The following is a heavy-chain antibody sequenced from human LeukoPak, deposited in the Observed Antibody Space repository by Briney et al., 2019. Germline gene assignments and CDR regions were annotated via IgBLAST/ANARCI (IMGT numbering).Heavy chain of an antibody. CDR1: GFTFSSYG. J-gene: IGHJ4*02. CDR2: IRYDGSK. V-gene: IGHV3-30*02. CDR3: AKMYSSSEYDEVY. Sequence: GGSLRLSCAASGFTFSSYGMHWVRQAPGKGLKWVAFIRYDGSKYYADSVKGRFTISRDNSKNTLYLQMNSLRAEDTAVYYCAKMYSSSEYDEVYWGQGTLVTVSS. D-gene: IGHD6-13*01.